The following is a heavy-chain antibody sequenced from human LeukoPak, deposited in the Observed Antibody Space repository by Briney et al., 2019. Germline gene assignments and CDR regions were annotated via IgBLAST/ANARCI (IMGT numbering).Heavy chain of an antibody. Sequence: SETLSLTCTVSGGSISSGDYYWSWIRQPPGKGLEWIGYIYYSGSTDYNPSLKSRVTISVDTSKNQFSLKLSPVTAADTAVYYCARGGRRITMSLGAFDIWGQGTMVTVSS. CDR3: ARGGRRITMSLGAFDI. V-gene: IGHV4-30-4*01. J-gene: IGHJ3*02. D-gene: IGHD3-22*01. CDR1: GGSISSGDYY. CDR2: IYYSGST.